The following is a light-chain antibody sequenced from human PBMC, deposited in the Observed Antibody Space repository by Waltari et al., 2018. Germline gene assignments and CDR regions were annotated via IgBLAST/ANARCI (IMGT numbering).Light chain of an antibody. CDR2: DAS. CDR1: QDIRNH. V-gene: IGKV1-33*01. CDR3: QQYDKLPLT. J-gene: IGKJ4*01. Sequence: DLHMPQFPSSLSACVGGRVTITCQATQDIRNHLNWYQQKPGKAPKLLVYDASRLQSGVPSRFGGSRSGTYFTFTISSLQAEDAATYYCQQYDKLPLTFGGGTKVDI.